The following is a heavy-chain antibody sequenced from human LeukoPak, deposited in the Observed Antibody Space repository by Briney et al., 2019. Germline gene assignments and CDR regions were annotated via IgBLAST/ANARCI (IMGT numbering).Heavy chain of an antibody. V-gene: IGHV1-69*05. J-gene: IGHJ5*02. CDR3: ARGTNPYSSSSGGFDP. CDR1: VGTFSSYA. Sequence: SVKVSCKGSVGTFSSYAISWVRQAPGQGLEWMGGIIPIFGTANYAQKFQGRVTITTDESTSTAYMELSSLRSEDTAVYYCARGTNPYSSSSGGFDPWGQGTLVTVSS. D-gene: IGHD6-6*01. CDR2: IIPIFGTA.